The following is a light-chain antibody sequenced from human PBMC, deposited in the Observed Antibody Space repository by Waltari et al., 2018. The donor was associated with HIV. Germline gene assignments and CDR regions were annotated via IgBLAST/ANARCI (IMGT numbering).Light chain of an antibody. CDR1: TGSVSRNHY. CDR2: DTE. CDR3: LLSYSGVRV. V-gene: IGLV7-46*01. J-gene: IGLJ3*02. Sequence: QVVVTQEPSLSVSPGGTVTVTCASVTGSVSRNHYTHWIQLKPGQAPRTLIYDTEKRHPWTPGRFAGSLSGGRAALMLAGALPDEEADYYCLLSYSGVRVFGGGTKLTV.